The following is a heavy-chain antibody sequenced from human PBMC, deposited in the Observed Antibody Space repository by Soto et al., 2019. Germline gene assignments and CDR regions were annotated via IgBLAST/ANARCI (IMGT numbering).Heavy chain of an antibody. CDR3: ASGKKQLGYFDY. V-gene: IGHV3-33*01. CDR1: GFTFSSYG. D-gene: IGHD6-13*01. CDR2: IWYDGSNK. Sequence: QVQLVESGGGVVQPGRSLRLSCAASGFTFSSYGMHWVRQAPGKGLEWVAVIWYDGSNKYYADSVKGRFTISRDNSKNTLYLKMNSPRAEDTAVYYCASGKKQLGYFDYWGQGTLVTVSS. J-gene: IGHJ4*02.